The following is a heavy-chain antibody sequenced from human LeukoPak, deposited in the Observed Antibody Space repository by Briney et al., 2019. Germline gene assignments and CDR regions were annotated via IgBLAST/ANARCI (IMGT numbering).Heavy chain of an antibody. V-gene: IGHV4-38-2*02. CDR3: ARDNYGAFDF. J-gene: IGHJ4*02. D-gene: IGHD4-11*01. CDR2: INHTGST. CDR1: GYSFSSGYY. Sequence: SDTLSLTCAVSGYSFSSGYYWGWIRQPPGKGLEWIASINHTGSTYYSPSLKSRVTMSLDTSKNQFSLRLRSVTAADTAVYYCARDNYGAFDFWGQGTLVTVSS.